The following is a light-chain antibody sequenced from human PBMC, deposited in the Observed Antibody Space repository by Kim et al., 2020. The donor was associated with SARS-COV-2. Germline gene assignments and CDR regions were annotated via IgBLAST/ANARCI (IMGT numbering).Light chain of an antibody. Sequence: GKTVTVPCTRSSGSIASNYVQWYQQRPGSAPPTVIYEDNQRPSGVPDRFSGSIDSSSNSASLTISGLKTEDEADYYCQSYDSSNWVFGGGTQLTVL. CDR3: QSYDSSNWV. CDR1: SGSIASNY. J-gene: IGLJ3*02. CDR2: EDN. V-gene: IGLV6-57*03.